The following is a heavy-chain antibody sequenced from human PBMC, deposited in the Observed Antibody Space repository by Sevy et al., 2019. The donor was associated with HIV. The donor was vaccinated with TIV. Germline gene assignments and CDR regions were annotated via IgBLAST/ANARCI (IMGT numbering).Heavy chain of an antibody. J-gene: IGHJ6*02. V-gene: IGHV3-53*01. D-gene: IGHD4-17*01. CDR3: ARDLDDYGDYHAVGGMDV. CDR1: GFTVSSNY. CDR2: IYSGGDT. Sequence: GGSLRLSCAASGFTVSSNYMSWVRQAPGKGLEWFSVIYSGGDTYYADSVKGRFIISRDNSKNTLYLQMNSLRAEDTAVYYCARDLDDYGDYHAVGGMDVWGQGTTVTVSS.